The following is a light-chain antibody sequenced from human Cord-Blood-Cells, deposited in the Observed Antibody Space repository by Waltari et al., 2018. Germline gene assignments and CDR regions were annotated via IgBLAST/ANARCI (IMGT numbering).Light chain of an antibody. CDR1: QSVSSN. CDR3: QQYNNWPLT. V-gene: IGKV3-15*01. J-gene: IGKJ4*01. Sequence: EIEMTQSPAPLSVSPGARATLSCRASQSVSSNLAWYQQKPGQAPSLLIYGASTRATGIPARFSGSGSGTEFTLTISSLQSEDFAVYYCQQYNNWPLTFGGGTKVEIK. CDR2: GAS.